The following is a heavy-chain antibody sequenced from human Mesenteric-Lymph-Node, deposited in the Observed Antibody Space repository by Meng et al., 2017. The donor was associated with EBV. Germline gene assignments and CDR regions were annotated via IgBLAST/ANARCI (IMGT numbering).Heavy chain of an antibody. CDR3: ARGSHYTWDV. CDR2: IFHAGNT. Sequence: QLPWEESGPGLVKPSGTRSFTCGVSGDSIISTDTWWSWVRQPPGKGLEWIGEIFHAGNTNYNPSLKSQVTMSVDTSKNQFSLNLSSVTAADSAVYYCARGSHYTWDVWGQGTLVTVSS. D-gene: IGHD3-16*01. J-gene: IGHJ4*02. V-gene: IGHV4-4*02. CDR1: GDSIISTDTW.